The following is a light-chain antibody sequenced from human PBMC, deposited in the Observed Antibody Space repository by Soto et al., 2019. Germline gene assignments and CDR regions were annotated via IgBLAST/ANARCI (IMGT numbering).Light chain of an antibody. CDR3: QQYGSSTTT. CDR2: GAS. Sequence: EIVLTQSPGTRSLSPGERATLSCGASQSVFNKHIGWYQQKPCQAPRRVIFGASFRATGIPDRFSVIGSGTDFTLTISRLQHEDFAVYDGQQYGSSTTTFGQGTKVDIK. V-gene: IGKV3-20*01. CDR1: QSVFNKH. J-gene: IGKJ1*01.